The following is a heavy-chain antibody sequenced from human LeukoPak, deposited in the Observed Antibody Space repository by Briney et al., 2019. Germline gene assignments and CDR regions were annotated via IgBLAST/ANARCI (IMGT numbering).Heavy chain of an antibody. CDR1: GYTFTSYD. D-gene: IGHD3-9*01. V-gene: IGHV1-8*03. CDR2: MNPNSGNT. CDR3: ARGDILRTFDY. J-gene: IGHJ4*02. Sequence: ASVKVSCKASGYTFTSYDINWVRQATGQGLEWMGWMNPNSGNTGYAQKFQGRVTITRNTSISTAYMELSSLRPEDTAVYYCARGDILRTFDYWGQGTLVTVSS.